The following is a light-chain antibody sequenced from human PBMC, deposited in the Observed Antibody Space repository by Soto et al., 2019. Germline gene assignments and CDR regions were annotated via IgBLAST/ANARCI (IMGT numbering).Light chain of an antibody. Sequence: DIQMTQSPSSLSASVGARVTITCQASQGISNYLNWYQQKPGKAPKLLIYGASNLETGVPSRFSGSGCGTDFTFTISSLQADDIATYICQQCDSLFTFGQGTRVDIK. CDR3: QQCDSLFT. CDR1: QGISNY. CDR2: GAS. J-gene: IGKJ5*01. V-gene: IGKV1-33*01.